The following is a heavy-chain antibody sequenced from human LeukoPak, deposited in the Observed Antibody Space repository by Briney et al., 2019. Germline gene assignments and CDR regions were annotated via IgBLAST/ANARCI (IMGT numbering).Heavy chain of an antibody. J-gene: IGHJ4*02. CDR3: ARDLTHYDSSGYYLYGS. Sequence: ASVKVSCKASGYTFTSYYMHWVRQAPGQGLEWMGIINPSGGSTSYAQKFQGRVTMTRDMSTSTVYMELSSLRSEDTAVYYCARDLTHYDSSGYYLYGSWGQGTLVTVSS. D-gene: IGHD3-22*01. CDR2: INPSGGST. V-gene: IGHV1-46*01. CDR1: GYTFTSYY.